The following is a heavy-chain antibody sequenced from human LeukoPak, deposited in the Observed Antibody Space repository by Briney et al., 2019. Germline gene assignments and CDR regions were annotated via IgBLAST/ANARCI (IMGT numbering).Heavy chain of an antibody. CDR1: GGSISSSSYY. CDR3: ARGAPDLEIDY. Sequence: SETLTLTCTVSGGSISSSSYYWGWIRQPPGKGLEWIGSIYYSGSTYYNPSLKSRVTISVDTSKNQFSLKLSSVTAADTAVYYCARGAPDLEIDYWGQGTLVTVSS. V-gene: IGHV4-39*07. CDR2: IYYSGST. D-gene: IGHD1-1*01. J-gene: IGHJ4*02.